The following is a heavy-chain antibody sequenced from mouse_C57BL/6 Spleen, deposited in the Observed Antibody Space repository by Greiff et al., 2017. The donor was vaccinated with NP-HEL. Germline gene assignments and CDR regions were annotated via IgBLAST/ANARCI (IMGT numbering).Heavy chain of an antibody. CDR2: ISDGGSYT. CDR3: AREEVTTVEAWFAY. J-gene: IGHJ3*01. D-gene: IGHD1-1*01. Sequence: EVTLVESGGGLVKPGGSLKLSCAASGFTFSSYAMSWVRQTPEKRLEWVATISDGGSYTYYPDNVKGRFTISRDNAKNNLYLQMSHLKSEDTAMDYCAREEVTTVEAWFAYWGQGTLVTVSA. CDR1: GFTFSSYA. V-gene: IGHV5-4*01.